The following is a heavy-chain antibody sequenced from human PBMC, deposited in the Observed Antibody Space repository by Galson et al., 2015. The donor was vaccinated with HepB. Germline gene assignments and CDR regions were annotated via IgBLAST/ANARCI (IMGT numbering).Heavy chain of an antibody. CDR2: ISYDGSNK. J-gene: IGHJ6*02. CDR3: AKDSLGYSDYYYYGMDV. D-gene: IGHD1-1*01. CDR1: GFTFSSYG. V-gene: IGHV3-30*18. Sequence: SLRLSCAASGFTFSSYGMHWVRQAPGKGLEWVAVISYDGSNKYYADSVKGRFTISRDNSKNTLYLQMNSLRAEDTAVYYCAKDSLGYSDYYYYGMDVWGQGTTVTVSS.